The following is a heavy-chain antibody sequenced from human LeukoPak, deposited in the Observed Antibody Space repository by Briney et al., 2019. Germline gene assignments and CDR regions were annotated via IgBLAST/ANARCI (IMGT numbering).Heavy chain of an antibody. J-gene: IGHJ4*02. Sequence: GGSLRLSCAASGLTFSTYWMHWVRQAPGKGLVWDSRINGDGSLSYADSVKGRFTTSRDNTKNMLYLQMNSLRAEDTAVYYCAGGASSTVHYWGQGTLVTVSS. CDR3: AGGASSTVHY. D-gene: IGHD6-13*01. CDR2: INGDGSL. V-gene: IGHV3-74*01. CDR1: GLTFSTYW.